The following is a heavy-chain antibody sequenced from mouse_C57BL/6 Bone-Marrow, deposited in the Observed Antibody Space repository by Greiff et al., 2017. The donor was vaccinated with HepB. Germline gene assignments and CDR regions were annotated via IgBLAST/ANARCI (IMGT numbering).Heavy chain of an antibody. Sequence: EVHLVESGGGLVKPGGSLKLSCAASGFTFSSYAMSWVRQTPEKRLEWVATISDGGSYTYYPDNVKGRFTISRDHAKNNLYLQMSHLKSEDTAMYYCARDGRGVYYYAMDYWGQGTSVTVSS. CDR3: ARDGRGVYYYAMDY. CDR1: GFTFSSYA. D-gene: IGHD1-1*01. CDR2: ISDGGSYT. V-gene: IGHV5-4*01. J-gene: IGHJ4*01.